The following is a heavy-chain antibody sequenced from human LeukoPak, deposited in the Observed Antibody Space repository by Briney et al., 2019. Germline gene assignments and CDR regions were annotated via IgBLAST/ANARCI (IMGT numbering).Heavy chain of an antibody. D-gene: IGHD3-9*01. CDR2: ISSSSYI. CDR1: GFTFSSYS. CDR3: ARALTGYYAVGY. V-gene: IGHV3-21*01. J-gene: IGHJ4*02. Sequence: PGGSLRLSCAASGFTFSSYSMNWVRQAPGKGLEWVSSISSSSYIYYADSVKGRFTISRDNAKNSLYLQMNSLRAEDTAVYYCARALTGYYAVGYWGQGTLVTVSS.